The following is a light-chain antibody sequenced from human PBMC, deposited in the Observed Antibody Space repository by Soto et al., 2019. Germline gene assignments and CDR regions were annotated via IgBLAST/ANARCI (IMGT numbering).Light chain of an antibody. V-gene: IGLV2-11*01. CDR2: DVT. Sequence: QSALTQPRSVSGSPGQSVTISCTGTSSDVGGYNSVSWYQHHPGKAPQLMIYDVTKRPSGVPDRFSGSKSGNTASLTISGLQAEYEADYYCCSYAGSRVVFGGGTKLTVL. CDR3: CSYAGSRVV. CDR1: SSDVGGYNS. J-gene: IGLJ2*01.